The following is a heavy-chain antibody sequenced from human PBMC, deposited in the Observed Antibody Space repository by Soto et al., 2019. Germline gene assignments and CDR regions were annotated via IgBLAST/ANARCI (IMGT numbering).Heavy chain of an antibody. CDR3: ASDAHGIYGSGSKYLDY. J-gene: IGHJ4*02. CDR1: GYTLTELS. Sequence: ASVKVSCKVSGYTLTELSMHWVRRAPGKGLEWMGGFDPEDGETIYAQKFQGRVTMTEDTSTDTAYMELSSLRSEDTAVYYCASDAHGIYGSGSKYLDYWGQGTLVTVSS. D-gene: IGHD3-10*01. V-gene: IGHV1-24*01. CDR2: FDPEDGET.